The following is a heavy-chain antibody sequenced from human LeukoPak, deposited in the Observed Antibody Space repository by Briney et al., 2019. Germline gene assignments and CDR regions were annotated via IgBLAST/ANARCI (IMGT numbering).Heavy chain of an antibody. CDR1: GLTFSTYA. Sequence: GGSLRLSCAASGLTFSTYAMSWVRQAPGKGQEWVSAIRSNGGSQYYAESVKGRFTISRDNSKNTLYLQMNRLRAEDTAIYYCAGPRTLTNDFWGQGTLVTVSS. V-gene: IGHV3-23*01. J-gene: IGHJ4*02. CDR3: AGPRTLTNDF. CDR2: IRSNGGSQ.